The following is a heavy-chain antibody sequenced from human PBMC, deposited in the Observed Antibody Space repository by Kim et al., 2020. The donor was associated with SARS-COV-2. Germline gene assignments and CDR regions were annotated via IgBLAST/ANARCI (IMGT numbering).Heavy chain of an antibody. Sequence: ASVKVSCKASGYTFTSYYMHWVRQAPGQGLAWMGIINPSGGSTSYAQKFQGRVTMTRDTSTSTVYMELNSLRSEDTAVYYCARDVLLAGGGMDVWGQGTTVTVSS. CDR2: INPSGGST. D-gene: IGHD2-8*01. CDR1: GYTFTSYY. J-gene: IGHJ6*02. V-gene: IGHV1-46*01. CDR3: ARDVLLAGGGMDV.